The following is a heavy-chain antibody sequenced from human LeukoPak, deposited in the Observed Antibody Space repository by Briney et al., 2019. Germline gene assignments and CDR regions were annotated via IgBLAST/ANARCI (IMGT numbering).Heavy chain of an antibody. J-gene: IGHJ6*03. CDR3: AREGRYRYGYNEYHSYMDI. Sequence: SETLSLTCAVYGGSFSGYYWSWIRQPPGKGLEWIGEIIDTGSTKYNSSLKSRVTISVDTSKNQFSLSLDSVTAADTAVYYCAREGRYRYGYNEYHSYMDIWGKGTTVTVSS. D-gene: IGHD5-24*01. CDR2: IIDTGST. CDR1: GGSFSGYY. V-gene: IGHV4-34*12.